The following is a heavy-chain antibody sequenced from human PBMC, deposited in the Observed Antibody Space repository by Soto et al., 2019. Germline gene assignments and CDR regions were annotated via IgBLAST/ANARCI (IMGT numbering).Heavy chain of an antibody. D-gene: IGHD3-10*01. CDR2: FTNYGAT. J-gene: IGHJ4*02. CDR1: GFTFSSYA. Sequence: EVQLLESAGGLVQPGGSLRLSCAASGFTFSSYAMSWVRQAPGTGLEWVSTFTNYGATYYADSVKGRFTISRDNSKNTLYLQMNSLRAEDTAVYYCAREFASGSPNYDYWGLGTLVTVSS. CDR3: AREFASGSPNYDY. V-gene: IGHV3-23*01.